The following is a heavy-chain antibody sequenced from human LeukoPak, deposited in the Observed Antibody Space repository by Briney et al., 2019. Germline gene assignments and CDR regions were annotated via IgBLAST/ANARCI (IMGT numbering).Heavy chain of an antibody. V-gene: IGHV1-69*04. D-gene: IGHD2-2*01. Sequence: GASVKVSCKASGGTFSSYAISWVRQAPGQGLEWMGRIIPILGIANYAQKFQGRVTITADKSTSTAFMELSSLRSDDTAVYYCARDGTRYCSSTSRYGWYWGQGTLVTVSS. J-gene: IGHJ4*02. CDR1: GGTFSSYA. CDR2: IIPILGIA. CDR3: ARDGTRYCSSTSRYGWY.